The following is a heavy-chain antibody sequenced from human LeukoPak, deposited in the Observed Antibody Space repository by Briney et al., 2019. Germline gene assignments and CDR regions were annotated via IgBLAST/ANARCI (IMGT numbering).Heavy chain of an antibody. D-gene: IGHD6-19*01. CDR1: GFTFSNYA. J-gene: IGHJ4*02. CDR3: ARDLSGWNGYFDC. CDR2: ISDRGDRT. Sequence: HPGGSLRLSCAASGFTFSNYAMSWVRQAPGKGLEWVSLISDRGDRTSYADSVKGLFTISRDNSKNTLYLQMNSLRVEDTAIYYCARDLSGWNGYFDCWGQGTLVTVSS. V-gene: IGHV3-23*01.